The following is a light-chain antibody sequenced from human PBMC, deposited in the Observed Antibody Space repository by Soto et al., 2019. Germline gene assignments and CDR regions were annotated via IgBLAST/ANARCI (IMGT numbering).Light chain of an antibody. CDR2: ATS. J-gene: IGKJ4*01. CDR3: QQSYSNPT. V-gene: IGKV1-39*01. Sequence: DIQMTQSPSSLSASVGDRVTITCRASQPITRYLNWSQQKAGKAPKLLIYATSSLESGVPSRFSGSGSGTDFTLTINSLQLEDLAIYYCQQSYSNPTCGGGTKVEIK. CDR1: QPITRY.